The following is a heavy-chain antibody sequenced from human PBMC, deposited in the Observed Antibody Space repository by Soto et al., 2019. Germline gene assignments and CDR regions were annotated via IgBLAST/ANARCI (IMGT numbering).Heavy chain of an antibody. CDR1: GASMSTYY. V-gene: IGHV4-59*12. Sequence: VQLQESGPGLVKPSETLSLTCTVSGASMSTYYWSWIRQTPGKGLEWIGFIYYSGNTQYNPSLKSRASFSRAPTPAPLKLRSVSAAATAGYFWPGAEGGSGVSAETCFDPRGQGALVTGSS. J-gene: IGHJ5*02. CDR2: IYYSGNT. D-gene: IGHD2-8*01. CDR3: PGAEGGSGVSAETCFDP.